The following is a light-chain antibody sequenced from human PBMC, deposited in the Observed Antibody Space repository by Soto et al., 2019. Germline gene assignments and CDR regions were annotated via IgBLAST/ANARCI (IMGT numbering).Light chain of an antibody. Sequence: QSALTQVASVSASPGQSITISCTGTSSDVGGHNYVSWYQQHPGKAPKLMIYNVDYRPSGVSNRFSGSKSGNTASLTISGLQAGDEAYYYCSSYADSSTVVFGGGTKVTVL. CDR3: SSYADSSTVV. J-gene: IGLJ2*01. V-gene: IGLV2-14*03. CDR2: NVD. CDR1: SSDVGGHNY.